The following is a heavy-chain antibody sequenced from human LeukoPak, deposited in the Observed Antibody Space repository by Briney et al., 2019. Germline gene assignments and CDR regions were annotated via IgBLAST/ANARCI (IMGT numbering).Heavy chain of an antibody. CDR1: GFPFSSYA. Sequence: PGGSLRLSCAASGFPFSSYAMHGVRQAPGKGLEWVAVISYDGSNKYYADSVKGRFTISRDNSKNTLYLQMNSLRAEDTAVYYCARDSSSGSCYSCGFDYWGQGTLVTVSS. D-gene: IGHD2-15*01. V-gene: IGHV3-30*04. CDR2: ISYDGSNK. J-gene: IGHJ4*02. CDR3: ARDSSSGSCYSCGFDY.